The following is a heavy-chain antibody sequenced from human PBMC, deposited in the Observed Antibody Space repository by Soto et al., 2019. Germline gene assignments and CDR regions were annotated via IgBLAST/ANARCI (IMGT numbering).Heavy chain of an antibody. CDR2: INQDGSEK. CDR3: ARYVGEI. J-gene: IGHJ3*02. CDR1: GDSIXSSRYY. V-gene: IGHV3-7*03. D-gene: IGHD2-15*01. Sequence: PSETLSLTCAVCGDSIXSSRYYWGWFRQAPGKGLQWVASINQDGSEKYSVDSVKGRFTISRDNGKNSVYLQMNSLRVEDTAVYYCARYVGEIWGHGTKVTVSS.